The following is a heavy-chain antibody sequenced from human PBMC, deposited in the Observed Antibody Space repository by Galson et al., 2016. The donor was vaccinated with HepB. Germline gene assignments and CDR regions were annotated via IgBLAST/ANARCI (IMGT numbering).Heavy chain of an antibody. CDR2: IIPKFHTP. J-gene: IGHJ4*02. CDR1: GGTFSKSA. D-gene: IGHD3-10*01. CDR3: ARDPRVIDYFDS. Sequence: SVKVSCKVSGGTFSKSAINWVRQAPGQGLEWMGGIIPKFHTPNYAQRFQGRVTITADQATNTAYMELTSLRSEDTAVYFCARDPRVIDYFDSWGQGTLITVSS. V-gene: IGHV1-69*13.